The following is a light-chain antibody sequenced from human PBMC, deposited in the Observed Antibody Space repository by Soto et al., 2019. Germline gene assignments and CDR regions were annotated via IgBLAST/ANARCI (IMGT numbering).Light chain of an antibody. Sequence: DLQMPQSPSSLSASVGDRVTITCRPSQSISSYLNWYQQNPGKAPKLLIYAASSLQSGVPSRFGGSGSGTDGTRTSSSLQPEDFATYYCQQSYTSPYTFGQGTKLAVK. CDR1: QSISSY. V-gene: IGKV1-39*01. CDR2: AAS. CDR3: QQSYTSPYT. J-gene: IGKJ2*01.